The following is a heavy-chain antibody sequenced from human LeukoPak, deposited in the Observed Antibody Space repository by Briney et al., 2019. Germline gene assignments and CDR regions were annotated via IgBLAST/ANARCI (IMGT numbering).Heavy chain of an antibody. CDR1: RYTFTSYD. J-gene: IGHJ4*02. CDR3: ARLPGPFDY. D-gene: IGHD1-14*01. CDR2: MNPNSGNP. Sequence: GSVKVSCKASRYTFTSYDINWVRQATGQGLEWLGWMNPNSGNPGYAQKFQGRVTMPRTTSTSTAYMQLSSLRSEDTAVYYCARLPGPFDYWGQGTLVTVSS. V-gene: IGHV1-8*01.